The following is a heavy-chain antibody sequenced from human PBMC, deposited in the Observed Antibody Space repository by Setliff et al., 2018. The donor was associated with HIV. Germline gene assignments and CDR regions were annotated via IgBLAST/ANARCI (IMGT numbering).Heavy chain of an antibody. Sequence: KPSETLSLTCTVSGGSITNSNYYWGWFRQPPGKGLEWIGAIYYTENTYYNPSLKSRVTMSVDTSKNQFSLKLRSVTAADTAVYFCATLRWLRSKHSDYWGQGIPVTVS. CDR2: IYYTENT. CDR3: ATLRWLRSKHSDY. J-gene: IGHJ4*01. D-gene: IGHD5-12*01. CDR1: GGSITNSNYY. V-gene: IGHV4-39*01.